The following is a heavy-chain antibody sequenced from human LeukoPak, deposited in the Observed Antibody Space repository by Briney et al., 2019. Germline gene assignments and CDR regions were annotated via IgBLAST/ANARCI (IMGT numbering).Heavy chain of an antibody. CDR1: GFTFSGPS. CDR2: ISYDGNSE. J-gene: IGHJ4*02. CDR3: ARPGDSPFDH. D-gene: IGHD5-18*01. Sequence: PGRSLRLSCTVSGFTFSGPSMHWLRQAPGQGLEWVATISYDGNSEYYRDSVKGRFAVSRVNSKNTLYLQMQSLRHEDTAVYFCARPGDSPFDHWGQGTLVTVSS. V-gene: IGHV3-30*09.